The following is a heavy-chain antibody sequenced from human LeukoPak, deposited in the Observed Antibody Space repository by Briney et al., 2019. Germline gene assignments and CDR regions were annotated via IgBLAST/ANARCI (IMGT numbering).Heavy chain of an antibody. CDR3: ARLSVAGTWFDY. V-gene: IGHV3-48*03. D-gene: IGHD6-13*01. Sequence: GGSLRLSCAASGFSLSTFEMNWVRQAPGKGLEWLSYISSSGITKYYADSVKGRFTISRDNAKTSLYLQMNSLRAEDTAVYYCARLSVAGTWFDYWGQGTLVTVSS. CDR1: GFSLSTFE. CDR2: ISSSGITK. J-gene: IGHJ4*02.